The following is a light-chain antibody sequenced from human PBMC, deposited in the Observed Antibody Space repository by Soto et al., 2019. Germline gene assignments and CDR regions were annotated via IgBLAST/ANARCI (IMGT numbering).Light chain of an antibody. CDR2: EGT. Sequence: QSALTQPASVSGSPGQSITISCTGTSSDIGAYKFVSWYQQHPGKAPKVLIYEGTKRPSGVSNRFSGSKSGNTASLTISGLQAEDEADYYCCSYTSSATLHVFGSGTKVTVL. J-gene: IGLJ1*01. CDR1: SSDIGAYKF. V-gene: IGLV2-14*01. CDR3: CSYTSSATLHV.